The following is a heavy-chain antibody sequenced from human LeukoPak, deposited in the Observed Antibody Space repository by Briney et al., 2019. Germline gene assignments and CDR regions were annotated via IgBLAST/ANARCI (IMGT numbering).Heavy chain of an antibody. D-gene: IGHD3-22*01. CDR2: IIPRSGTV. Sequence: SVKVSCKASGGTFSSYAISWVRQAPGHGLEWMGEIIPRSGTVNYAQKFQGRVTITADESRTIAYMELSSLGSDDTAVYYCARGSYYYESSGYSFYWGQGTLVTVSS. CDR1: GGTFSSYA. CDR3: ARGSYYYESSGYSFY. V-gene: IGHV1-69*13. J-gene: IGHJ4*02.